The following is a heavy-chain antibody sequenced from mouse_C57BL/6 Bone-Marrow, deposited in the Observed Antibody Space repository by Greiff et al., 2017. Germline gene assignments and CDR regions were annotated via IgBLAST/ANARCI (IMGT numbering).Heavy chain of an antibody. CDR3: TTGTGTGFDY. V-gene: IGHV14-4*01. D-gene: IGHD4-1*01. CDR2: IDPENGDT. Sequence: EVQLQQSGAELVRPGASVKLSCTASGFNIKDDYMHWVKQRPEQGLEWIGWIDPENGDTEYASKFQGKATITAYTSSNAAYLQLSSLTSEDTAVYYCTTGTGTGFDYWGQGTTLTVSS. CDR1: GFNIKDDY. J-gene: IGHJ2*01.